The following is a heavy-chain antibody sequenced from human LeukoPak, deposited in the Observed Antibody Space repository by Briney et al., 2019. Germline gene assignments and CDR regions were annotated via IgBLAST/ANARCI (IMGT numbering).Heavy chain of an antibody. Sequence: ASVKVSCRASGFTFTRYDIDWVRQATGQGLEWMGWMNPNNGNTGYAQTFQGRVTMTRDTFTSTAYMELRNLTSEDTAVYYCVRDGEGLAISVNYWFDLWGQGTLVTVSS. CDR1: GFTFTRYD. CDR3: VRDGEGLAISVNYWFDL. J-gene: IGHJ5*02. CDR2: MNPNNGNT. D-gene: IGHD3-10*01. V-gene: IGHV1-8*01.